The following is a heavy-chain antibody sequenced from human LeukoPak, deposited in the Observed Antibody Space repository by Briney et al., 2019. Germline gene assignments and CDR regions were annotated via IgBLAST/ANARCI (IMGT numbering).Heavy chain of an antibody. J-gene: IGHJ3*02. Sequence: GGSLRLSCAASGFTFSSYGMHWVRQAPGKGLEWVAFIRYDGSNKYYADSVKGRFTISRDNSKNTLYLQMNSLRAEDAAVYYCGSVLTVVLNAFDIWGQGTMVTVSS. CDR3: GSVLTVVLNAFDI. CDR1: GFTFSSYG. V-gene: IGHV3-30*02. CDR2: IRYDGSNK. D-gene: IGHD2-21*02.